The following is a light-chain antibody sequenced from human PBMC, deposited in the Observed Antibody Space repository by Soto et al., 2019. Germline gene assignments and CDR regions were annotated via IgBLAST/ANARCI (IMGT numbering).Light chain of an antibody. CDR1: QGVNTN. J-gene: IGKJ1*01. V-gene: IGKV3-15*01. CDR2: GAS. CDR3: QQYNNWPPWT. Sequence: EIVMTQSPATLSVSPGERATLSCRASQGVNTNMAWYQQKPGQVPRLLIYGASTRATGIPARFSGSGSGTEFTLTISSLQSEDFAVYYCQQYNNWPPWTFGQGTKVEIK.